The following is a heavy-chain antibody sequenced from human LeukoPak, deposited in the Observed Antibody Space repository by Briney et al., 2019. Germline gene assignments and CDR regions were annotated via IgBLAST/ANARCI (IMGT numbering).Heavy chain of an antibody. CDR1: GFTLSSYS. J-gene: IGHJ4*02. D-gene: IGHD6-19*01. V-gene: IGHV3-48*01. Sequence: GGSLRLSCAASGFTLSSYSMNWVRQAPGKGLEWVSYISGGSSTIYNADSVKGRFTISRDNAKNLLYLPMDTLRAEDTAVYYCARVGSNQWLDYWGQGTLVTVSS. CDR3: ARVGSNQWLDY. CDR2: ISGGSSTI.